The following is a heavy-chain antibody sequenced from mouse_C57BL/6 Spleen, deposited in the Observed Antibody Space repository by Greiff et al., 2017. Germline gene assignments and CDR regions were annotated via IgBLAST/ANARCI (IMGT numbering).Heavy chain of an antibody. Sequence: QVQLQQPRAELVKPGASVKMSCKASGYTFTSYWITWVKPRPGQGLEWIGDIYPGSGSTNYNAKFKSKATLTVDPSSSTASMQRSSLTSEDSAVYYCTRDYGSSYDFDDWGQGTTLTVSS. CDR1: GYTFTSYW. CDR2: IYPGSGST. D-gene: IGHD1-1*01. V-gene: IGHV1-55*01. CDR3: TRDYGSSYDFDD. J-gene: IGHJ2*01.